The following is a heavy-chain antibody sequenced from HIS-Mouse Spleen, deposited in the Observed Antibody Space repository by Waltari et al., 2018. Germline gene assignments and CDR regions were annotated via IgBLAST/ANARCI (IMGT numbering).Heavy chain of an antibody. CDR1: GGSISSMSYY. CDR3: ARATQYRRIWYYWYVDL. D-gene: IGHD6-13*01. CDR2: IYYSGST. J-gene: IGHJ2*01. Sequence: HLQVQGSGPRLGKPSENLAPTCNVSGGSISSMSYYWGWIRQPPGKGLGWIGGIYYSGSTYYNPSLKSRVTISVDTSKNQFSLKLSSVTAADTAVYYCARATQYRRIWYYWYVDLWGRGTLVTASS. V-gene: IGHV4-39*07.